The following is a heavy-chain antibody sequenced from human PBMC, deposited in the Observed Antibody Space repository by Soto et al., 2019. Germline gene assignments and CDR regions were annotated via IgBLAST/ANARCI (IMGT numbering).Heavy chain of an antibody. CDR2: INSDGSST. V-gene: IGHV3-74*01. Sequence: GGSLRLSCAASGFTFSSYWMHWVRQAPGKGLVWVSRINSDGSSTSYADSVKGRFTISRDNAKNTLYLQMNSLRAEDTAVYYCAREGIAAPPDYYYYGMDVWGQGTTVTVSS. CDR1: GFTFSSYW. J-gene: IGHJ6*02. D-gene: IGHD6-13*01. CDR3: AREGIAAPPDYYYYGMDV.